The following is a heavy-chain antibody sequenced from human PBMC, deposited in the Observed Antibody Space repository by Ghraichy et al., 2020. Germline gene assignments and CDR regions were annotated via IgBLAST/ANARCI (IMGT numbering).Heavy chain of an antibody. V-gene: IGHV3-23*01. J-gene: IGHJ4*02. D-gene: IGHD6-13*01. CDR3: AKESAAADYFDY. CDR1: GFTFSNYA. Sequence: GGSLRLSCVASGFTFSNYAMSWVRQAPGKGLEWVSGISAGGSITYYADTVKGRFTISRDTPKNTLYLQMNSLRAEDTAVCYCAKESAAADYFDYWGQGTLVTVSS. CDR2: ISAGGSIT.